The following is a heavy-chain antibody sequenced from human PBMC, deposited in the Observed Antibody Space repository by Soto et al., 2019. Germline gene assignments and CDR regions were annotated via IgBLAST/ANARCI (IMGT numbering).Heavy chain of an antibody. CDR2: IQNHGYST. V-gene: IGHV3-48*03. CDR1: GFTFSRDE. J-gene: IGHJ4*02. CDR3: ARGYDAGCHFGY. D-gene: IGHD1-20*01. Sequence: EVQLVESGGGLVQPGGSLRLSCEASGFTFSRDEMNWVRQAPGKGLEWIAYIQNHGYSTHYADSVKGRFTISKDNAKNTLDLNMSSLTAEDTAIYYCARGYDAGCHFGYWGQGVLVTVSS.